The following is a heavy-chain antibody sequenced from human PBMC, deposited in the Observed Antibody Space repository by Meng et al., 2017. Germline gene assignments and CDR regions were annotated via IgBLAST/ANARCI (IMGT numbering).Heavy chain of an antibody. V-gene: IGHV3-23*04. CDR3: AKGPQTTKSLTAY. Sequence: VRLVASGGGLVKPGGSLRLSLAASGFTFSRYAMSWVRQAPGKGLEWVSAISGSGGSTYYADSVKGRFTISRDNSKNTLYLQMNSLRAEDTAVYYCAKGPQTTKSLTAYWGQGTLVTVSS. D-gene: IGHD2-21*02. CDR1: GFTFSRYA. J-gene: IGHJ4*02. CDR2: ISGSGGST.